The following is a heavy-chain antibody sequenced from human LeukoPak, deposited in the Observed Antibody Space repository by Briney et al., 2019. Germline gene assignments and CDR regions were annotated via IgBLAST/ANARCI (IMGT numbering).Heavy chain of an antibody. D-gene: IGHD4-11*01. Sequence: PSETLSLTCAVSGASISSYYWSWIRQPPGKGLEWIGYIYYSGITNYNPSLKSRVTISVDTSKKQISLKLSSVTAADTAVYYCATVEAFDVWGQGTMVTVSS. J-gene: IGHJ3*01. CDR3: ATVEAFDV. CDR2: IYYSGIT. V-gene: IGHV4-59*08. CDR1: GASISSYY.